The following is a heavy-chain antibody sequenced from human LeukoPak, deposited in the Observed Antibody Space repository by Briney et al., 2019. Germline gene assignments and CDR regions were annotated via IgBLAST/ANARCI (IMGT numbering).Heavy chain of an antibody. V-gene: IGHV1-18*01. J-gene: IGHJ4*02. CDR2: ISAYNGNT. CDR1: GYTYTSYG. Sequence: GASVTVSCKASGYTYTSYGISWVRQAPGQGLEWMGWISAYNGNTNYAQKLQGRVTMTTDTSTSTAYMELRSLRSDDTAVYYCARDVLVEWPTSHTFDYWGQGTLVTVSS. D-gene: IGHD2-8*02. CDR3: ARDVLVEWPTSHTFDY.